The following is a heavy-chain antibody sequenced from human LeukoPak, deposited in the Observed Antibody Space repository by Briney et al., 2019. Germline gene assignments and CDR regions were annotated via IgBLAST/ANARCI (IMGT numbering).Heavy chain of an antibody. CDR3: ARHEVNYGDYAFDY. J-gene: IGHJ4*02. V-gene: IGHV4-30-2*01. Sequence: SQTLSLTCAVSGGSISNDGYSWSWIRQPPGKGLEWLGYIYHSGSTYYNPSLKSRATISVDRPENQFSLKLTSVTAADTAVYYCARHEVNYGDYAFDYWGQGTLVTVSS. CDR1: GGSISNDGYS. CDR2: IYHSGST. D-gene: IGHD4-17*01.